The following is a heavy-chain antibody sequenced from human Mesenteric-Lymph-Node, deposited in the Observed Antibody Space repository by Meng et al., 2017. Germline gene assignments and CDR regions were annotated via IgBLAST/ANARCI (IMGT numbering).Heavy chain of an antibody. Sequence: SGPTLVKPTETLTLTCTFSGFSLSTNSEGVGWIRQPPGKALEWLALIYWDDDKRYSPSLKTRLTITKDTSKNQVVLTMTNMDPVDTATYYCARDKAARPYYYYGMDVWGQGTTVTVSS. J-gene: IGHJ6*02. CDR3: ARDKAARPYYYYGMDV. CDR2: IYWDDDK. D-gene: IGHD6-6*01. CDR1: GFSLSTNSEG. V-gene: IGHV2-5*02.